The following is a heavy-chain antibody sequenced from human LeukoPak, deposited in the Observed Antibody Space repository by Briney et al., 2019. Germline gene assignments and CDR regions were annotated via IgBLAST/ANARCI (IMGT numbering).Heavy chain of an antibody. CDR2: IKEDESAK. V-gene: IGHV3-7*01. J-gene: IGHJ4*02. CDR1: GITFRSYW. Sequence: PGGSLRLSCAASGITFRSYWMAWVRQAPGKGLEWVANIKEDESAKHQADSVKGRFTISRDNAQNSVYLQMSSLRGEDTAVYYCARDVGGSLDYWGQGTLVTVSS. D-gene: IGHD1-26*01. CDR3: ARDVGGSLDY.